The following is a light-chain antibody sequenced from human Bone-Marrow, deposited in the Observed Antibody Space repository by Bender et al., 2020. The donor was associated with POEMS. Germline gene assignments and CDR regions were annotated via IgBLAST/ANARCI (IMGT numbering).Light chain of an antibody. J-gene: IGLJ3*02. CDR2: DVS. CDR3: CSYASTSTPWV. CDR1: SSDIGGHDY. Sequence: SALTQPASVSGSPGQSVTISCTGTSSDIGGHDYVSWYQQHPGKAPKVMIYDVSKRPTGVSNRFSGSKSGNTASLTISGLQAEDEGDYYCCSYASTSTPWVFGGGTKLTVL. V-gene: IGLV2-23*02.